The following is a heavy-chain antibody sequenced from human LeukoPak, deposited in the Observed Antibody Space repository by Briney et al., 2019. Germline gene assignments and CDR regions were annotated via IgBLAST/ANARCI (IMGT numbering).Heavy chain of an antibody. D-gene: IGHD3-22*01. CDR2: INHSGST. CDR1: GGSFSGYY. J-gene: IGHJ4*02. CDR3: ALFRHYYGSSGYYYELDY. Sequence: LETLSLTCAVYGGSFSGYYWSWIRQPPGKGLEWIGEINHSGSTNYNPSLKSRVTISVDTSKNQFSLKLSSVTAADTAVYYCALFRHYYGSSGYYYELDYWGQGTLVTVSS. V-gene: IGHV4-34*01.